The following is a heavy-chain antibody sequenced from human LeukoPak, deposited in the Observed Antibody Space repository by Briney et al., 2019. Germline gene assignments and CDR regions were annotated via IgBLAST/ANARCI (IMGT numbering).Heavy chain of an antibody. CDR1: GFTFSSYW. Sequence: PGGSLRLSCAASGFTFSSYWMSWIRQPPGKGLEWIGEINHSGSTNYNPSLKSRVTISVDTSKNQFSLKLSSVTAADTAVYYCASQLGYCSSTSCLDYWGQGTLVTVSS. J-gene: IGHJ4*02. CDR2: INHSGST. CDR3: ASQLGYCSSTSCLDY. V-gene: IGHV4-34*01. D-gene: IGHD2-2*01.